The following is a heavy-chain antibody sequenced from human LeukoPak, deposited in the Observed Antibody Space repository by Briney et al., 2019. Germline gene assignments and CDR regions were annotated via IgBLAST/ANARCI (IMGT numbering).Heavy chain of an antibody. CDR2: IGGSSDST. D-gene: IGHD1-1*01. CDR1: GFTFSRYG. Sequence: PGGSLRLSCAASGFTFSRYGVHWVGQAPGKGLEWVSSIGGSSDSTYYADCVKVPFTISRDNSKNTLYLQTNSLRAEYTAVCYCVATCRYFDCWGQGTLVTVSS. CDR3: VATCRYFDC. J-gene: IGHJ4*02. V-gene: IGHV3-23*01.